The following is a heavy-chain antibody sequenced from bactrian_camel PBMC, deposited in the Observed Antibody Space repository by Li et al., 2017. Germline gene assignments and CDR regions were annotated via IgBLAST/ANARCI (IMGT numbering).Heavy chain of an antibody. D-gene: IGHD1*01. CDR2: VVVGVNVQ. CDR1: GYSSYMYT. Sequence: HVQLVESGGGSVQAGGSLTLSCVASGYSSYMYTMAWFRQAPGKEREGVGTVVVGVNVQYYAESVKGRFSVSRRSASNTLILQMNSLKPEDTAIYYCAADWRFWEWCTLVRNEYNVWGQGTQVTVS. V-gene: IGHV3-3*01. J-gene: IGHJ4*01. CDR3: AADWRFWEWCTLVRNEYNV.